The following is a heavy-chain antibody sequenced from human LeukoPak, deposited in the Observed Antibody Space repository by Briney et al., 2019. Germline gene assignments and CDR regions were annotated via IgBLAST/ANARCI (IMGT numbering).Heavy chain of an antibody. D-gene: IGHD3-10*01. V-gene: IGHV3-48*02. CDR2: ISISGNTI. CDR3: ARAPRLPLVRGAPPFDN. CDR1: RFTFSSYT. J-gene: IGHJ5*02. Sequence: PAGSLRLSCTASRFTFSSYTMNWVRPAQGKGREWVSYISISGNTIYYADSVRGRFTISRDNAKNSLYLQMKSLRHDDTAVYYCARAPRLPLVRGAPPFDNWGQGTLVTVSS.